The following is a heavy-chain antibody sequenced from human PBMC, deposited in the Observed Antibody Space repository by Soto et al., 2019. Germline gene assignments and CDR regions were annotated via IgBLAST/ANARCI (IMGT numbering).Heavy chain of an antibody. J-gene: IGHJ6*02. D-gene: IGHD2-21*02. CDR2: IGTRSDI. CDR1: GFTFSSYS. V-gene: IGHV3-21*01. Sequence: PGGSLRLSCAASGFTFSSYSMHWVRQAPGKGLEWVSSIGTRSDIYYADSVKGRFTISRDNAKNSLSLQMNSMIAEDTAVYYCAREETAWPLAYGLDVWGQGTTVTVSS. CDR3: AREETAWPLAYGLDV.